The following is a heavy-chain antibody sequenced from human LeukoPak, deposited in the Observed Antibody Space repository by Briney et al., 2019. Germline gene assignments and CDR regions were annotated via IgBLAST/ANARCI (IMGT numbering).Heavy chain of an antibody. CDR3: ARRKAKTPNYFDY. J-gene: IGHJ4*02. CDR2: IYYSGDT. Sequence: SETLSLTCTVSSDSISSSYWSWIRQPPGKGLEWIGYIYYSGDTNYNPSLKSRVTISLDTSKNQFSLKLTSVTAADTAMYYCARRKAKTPNYFDYWGQGALVTVSS. CDR1: SDSISSSY. V-gene: IGHV4-59*08.